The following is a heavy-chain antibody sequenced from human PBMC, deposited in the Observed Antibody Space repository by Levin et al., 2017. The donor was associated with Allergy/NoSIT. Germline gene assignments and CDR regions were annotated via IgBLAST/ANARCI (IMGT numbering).Heavy chain of an antibody. Sequence: PGGSLRLSCAASGFTFSSYSMNWVRQAPGQGLEWVSYISSSSSTIYYADSVKGRFTISRDNAKNSLYLQMNSLRAEDTAVYYCARDGYDSSGWDWGQGTLVTVSS. V-gene: IGHV3-48*01. CDR3: ARDGYDSSGWD. CDR2: ISSSSSTI. CDR1: GFTFSSYS. D-gene: IGHD3-22*01. J-gene: IGHJ4*02.